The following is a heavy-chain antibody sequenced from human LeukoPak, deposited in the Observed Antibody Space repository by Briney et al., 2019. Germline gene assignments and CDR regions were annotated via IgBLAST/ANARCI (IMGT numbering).Heavy chain of an antibody. D-gene: IGHD3-22*01. Sequence: GGSLRLSCATSGFVFSKNGMHWVRQAPGKGLEWVAFIRHDESNKYYADSVKGRFTISRDNAKNSLYLQMNSLRAEDTAVYYCARDRGYYDSSGYRDYWGQGTLVTVSS. J-gene: IGHJ4*02. CDR2: IRHDESNK. V-gene: IGHV3-30*02. CDR3: ARDRGYYDSSGYRDY. CDR1: GFVFSKNG.